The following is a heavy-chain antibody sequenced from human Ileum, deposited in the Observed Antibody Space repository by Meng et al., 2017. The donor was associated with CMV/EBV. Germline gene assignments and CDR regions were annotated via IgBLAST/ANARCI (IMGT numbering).Heavy chain of an antibody. CDR3: AREPPATFYFDY. Sequence: CKASGYIFTGDYIGWVRQAPGQGLEWMGWINVYNGKTNYAQKFQGRVTMSTDSSTNTAYMDLRSLTSDDTAVYYCAREPPATFYFDYWGQGTLVTVSS. J-gene: IGHJ4*02. D-gene: IGHD1-14*01. V-gene: IGHV1-18*01. CDR2: INVYNGKT. CDR1: GYIFTGDY.